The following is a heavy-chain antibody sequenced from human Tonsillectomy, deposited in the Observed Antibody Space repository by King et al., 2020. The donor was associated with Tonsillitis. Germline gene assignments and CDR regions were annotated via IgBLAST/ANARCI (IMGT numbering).Heavy chain of an antibody. Sequence: EVQLVESGGGLVQPGGSLRLSCAASGFIFSSYAMSWVRQAPGKGLEWVSVISGSGGSTYYAESVKGRFTISRDNSKNTLYLQMISLRAEDTAVYNCAKVYGYTSGPLDYCGQGTLVTVSS. CDR2: ISGSGGST. J-gene: IGHJ4*02. CDR1: GFIFSSYA. D-gene: IGHD5-18*01. CDR3: AKVYGYTSGPLDY. V-gene: IGHV3-23*04.